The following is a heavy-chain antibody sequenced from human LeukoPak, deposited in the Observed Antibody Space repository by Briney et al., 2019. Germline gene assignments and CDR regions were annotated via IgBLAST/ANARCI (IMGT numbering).Heavy chain of an antibody. CDR3: ARHRYTSGWYAGFDY. CDR2: IYYNRGT. CDR1: GGSISSYY. Sequence: PSETLSLTCNVSGGSISSYYWSWIRQSSGKGLEWIGYIYYNRGTNYNPSLKSRVTISVDTSKNQFSLRLNSLTAADTAVYYCARHRYTSGWYAGFDYWGQGTLVTVSS. J-gene: IGHJ4*02. D-gene: IGHD6-19*01. V-gene: IGHV4-59*08.